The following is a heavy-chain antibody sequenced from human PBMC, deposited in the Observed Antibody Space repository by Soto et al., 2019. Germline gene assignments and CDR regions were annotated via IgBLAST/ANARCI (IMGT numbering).Heavy chain of an antibody. V-gene: IGHV3-30-3*01. CDR2: ISYDGSNK. CDR1: GFTFSSYA. D-gene: IGHD5-18*01. J-gene: IGHJ4*02. CDR3: ARELSPQINTASQDPNDY. Sequence: PGGSLRLSCAASGFTFSSYAMHWVRQAPGKGLEWVAVISYDGSNKYYADSVKGRFTISRDNSKNTLYLQMNSLRAEDTAVYYCARELSPQINTASQDPNDYWGQGTLVTVSS.